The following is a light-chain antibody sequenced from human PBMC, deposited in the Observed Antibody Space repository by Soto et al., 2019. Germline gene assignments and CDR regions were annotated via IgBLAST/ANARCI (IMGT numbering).Light chain of an antibody. CDR1: KSVNSN. V-gene: IGKV3-15*01. Sequence: EIIMTQSPATLSVSPGERVTLSCRASKSVNSNLAWYQQKPGQFPRLLIYGASTRATGIPDRFSGSGSGTEFTLTINGLQSEDFAVYYCQQFDIWPPLTFGGGTKVEIK. CDR3: QQFDIWPPLT. J-gene: IGKJ4*01. CDR2: GAS.